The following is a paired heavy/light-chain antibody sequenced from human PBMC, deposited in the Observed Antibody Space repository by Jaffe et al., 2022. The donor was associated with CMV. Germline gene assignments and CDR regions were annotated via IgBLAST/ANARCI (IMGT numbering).Light chain of an antibody. J-gene: IGKJ2*01. CDR1: QNINNW. Sequence: DIQMTQSPSTLSASVGDRVTITCRASQNINNWLAWYQQKPGTAPKLLIYEASSLESGVPSRFSGSGSGTEFTLTISSLQPDDFATYYCQQYNSYSYTFGQGTKLEIK. CDR2: EAS. CDR3: QQYNSYSYT. V-gene: IGKV1-5*03.
Heavy chain of an antibody. Sequence: QVQLVQSGAEVKKPGASVKVSCKASGYNFIAYFIHWVRQAPGQGLEWMGIINPSGGGTTTAQKFQGTVKMTIDTSTSTAYMELSSLRSEDTAVYFCLRDRIVGRSNSGGYWGQGTLVTVSS. D-gene: IGHD1-26*01. CDR1: GYNFIAYF. V-gene: IGHV1-46*01. J-gene: IGHJ4*02. CDR2: INPSGGGT. CDR3: LRDRIVGRSNSGGY.